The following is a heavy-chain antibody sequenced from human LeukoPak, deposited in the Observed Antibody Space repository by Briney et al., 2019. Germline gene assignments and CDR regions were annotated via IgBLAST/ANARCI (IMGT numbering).Heavy chain of an antibody. CDR1: GGTFSSYA. D-gene: IGHD3-9*01. CDR2: IIPIFGTA. V-gene: IGHV1-69*01. CDR3: ARDPYDTPFKDNGTTGGDY. J-gene: IGHJ4*02. Sequence: SVKVSCKASGGTFSSYAISWVRQAPGQGLEWMGGIIPIFGTANYAQKFQGRVAITADESTSTAYMELSSLRSEDTAVYYCARDPYDTPFKDNGTTGGDYWGQGTLVTVSS.